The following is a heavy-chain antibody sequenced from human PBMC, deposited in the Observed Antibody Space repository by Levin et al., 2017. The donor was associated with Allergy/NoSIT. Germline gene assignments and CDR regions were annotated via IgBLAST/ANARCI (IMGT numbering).Heavy chain of an antibody. D-gene: IGHD3-22*01. J-gene: IGHJ4*02. Sequence: GGSLRLSCTASGFTFKNYAMSWVRQAPGKGLEWVSVIAKGGGTTYYSDSVKGRFTISRDNSQNTLYLQMNSLRAEDTALYYCARRDTSGLHYFDYWGQGTLVTVSS. CDR2: IAKGGGTT. V-gene: IGHV3-23*03. CDR3: ARRDTSGLHYFDY. CDR1: GFTFKNYA.